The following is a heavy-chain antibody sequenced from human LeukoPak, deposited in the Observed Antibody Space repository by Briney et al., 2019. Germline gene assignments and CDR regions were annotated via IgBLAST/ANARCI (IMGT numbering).Heavy chain of an antibody. Sequence: SETLSLTCTVSGGSISSYYWSWIRQPPGKGLEWIGYIYYSGSTNYNPSLKSRATISVDTSKNQFSLKLSSVTAADTAVYYCAREPLTNWFDPWGQGTLVTVSS. CDR3: AREPLTNWFDP. V-gene: IGHV4-59*12. CDR1: GGSISSYY. CDR2: IYYSGST. J-gene: IGHJ5*02.